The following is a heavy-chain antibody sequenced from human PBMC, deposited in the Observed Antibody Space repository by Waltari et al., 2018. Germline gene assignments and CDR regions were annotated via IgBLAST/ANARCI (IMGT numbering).Heavy chain of an antibody. D-gene: IGHD3-3*01. CDR1: GFTFSSYA. CDR3: AKDEGWSGYYTRYYFDY. CDR2: ISGSGGST. V-gene: IGHV3-23*01. J-gene: IGHJ4*02. Sequence: EVQLLESGGGLVQPGGSLRLSCAASGFTFSSYAMSWVRQAPGKGLEWVSAISGSGGSTYYADSVKGRFTISRDNSKNTLYLQMNSLRAEDTAVYYCAKDEGWSGYYTRYYFDYWGQGTLVTVSS.